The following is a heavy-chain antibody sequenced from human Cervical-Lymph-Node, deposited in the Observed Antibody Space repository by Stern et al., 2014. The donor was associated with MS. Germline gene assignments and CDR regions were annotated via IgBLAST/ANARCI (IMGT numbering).Heavy chain of an antibody. CDR3: ARVVGDIGYVMTNVDN. D-gene: IGHD2-15*01. Sequence: MQLVESGGGLVKPGGSLSLTCAVSGFDLRNYDMSWIRQAPGKGLEWMSYITRSGYSILAADSVKVRVSISRDNDKKSLSRQMNSLRAEDTAVYFCARVVGDIGYVMTNVDNWGQGILVAVSS. CDR1: GFDLRNYD. J-gene: IGHJ4*02. V-gene: IGHV3-11*01. CDR2: ITRSGYSI.